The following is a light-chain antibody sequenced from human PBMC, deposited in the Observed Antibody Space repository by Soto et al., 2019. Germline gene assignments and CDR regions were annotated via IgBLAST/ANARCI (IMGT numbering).Light chain of an antibody. CDR3: SSYTSSSTYV. CDR1: SSDVGGYNH. V-gene: IGLV2-14*01. CDR2: EVS. Sequence: QSVLTQPRSVSGSPGQSVTISCTGSSSDVGGYNHVSWYQQHPGKAPNFLIYEVSNRPSGVSNRFSGSKSGNTASLTISGLQAEDEADYYCSSYTSSSTYVFGTGTKVTVL. J-gene: IGLJ1*01.